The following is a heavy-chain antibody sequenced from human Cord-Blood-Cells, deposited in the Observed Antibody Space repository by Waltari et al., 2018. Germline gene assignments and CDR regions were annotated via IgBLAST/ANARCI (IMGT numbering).Heavy chain of an antibody. CDR3: ARQDIALVQGVIIDY. Sequence: QLQLQESGPGLVKPSETLSLTCTVSGGSISSSSYYWGWIRQPPGKGLEWIGSIYYSVITYYTPSLKSRVTIAVDTSKNQFSLKLSSVTAADTAVHYCARQDIALVQGVIIDYWGQGTLVTVSS. V-gene: IGHV4-39*01. J-gene: IGHJ4*02. D-gene: IGHD3-10*01. CDR1: GGSISSSSYY. CDR2: IYYSVIT.